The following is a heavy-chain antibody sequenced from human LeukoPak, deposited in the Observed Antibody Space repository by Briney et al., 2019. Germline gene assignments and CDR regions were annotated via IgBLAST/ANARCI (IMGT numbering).Heavy chain of an antibody. J-gene: IGHJ3*02. Sequence: GGSLRLSCAASGFTFRNYGMHWVRQAPGKGLEWVAVVWYDGNNKYYADSVKGRFTVSRDNSKNTLYPQMDSLRTEDTAVYYCAGDLNLPDAFDNWGQGTMVTVSS. CDR3: AGDLNLPDAFDN. D-gene: IGHD1-14*01. CDR2: VWYDGNNK. V-gene: IGHV3-33*01. CDR1: GFTFRNYG.